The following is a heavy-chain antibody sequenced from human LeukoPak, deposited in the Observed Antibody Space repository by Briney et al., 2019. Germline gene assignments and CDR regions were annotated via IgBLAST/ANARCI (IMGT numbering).Heavy chain of an antibody. J-gene: IGHJ4*02. CDR2: MNPNSGNT. V-gene: IGHV1-8*01. Sequence: ASVKVSCKASGYTFTGYDINWVRQATGQGLEWMGWMNPNSGNTGYAQKFQGRVTMTRNTSISTAYMELSSLRSEDTAVYYCARGLSMILTLPLGYWGQGTLVTVSS. CDR3: ARGLSMILTLPLGY. CDR1: GYTFTGYD. D-gene: IGHD5/OR15-5a*01.